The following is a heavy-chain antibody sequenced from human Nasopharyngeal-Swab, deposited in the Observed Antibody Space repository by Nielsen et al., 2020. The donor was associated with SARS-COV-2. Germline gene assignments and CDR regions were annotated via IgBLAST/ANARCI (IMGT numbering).Heavy chain of an antibody. CDR3: ARGHYGSGSYRDY. D-gene: IGHD3-10*01. CDR1: GGSISSYY. Sequence: LSCTVSGGSISSYYWSWIRQPPGKGLEWIGYIYYSGSTNYNPSLKSRVTISVDTSKNQFSLKLSSVTAADTAVYYCARGHYGSGSYRDYWGQGTLVTVSS. V-gene: IGHV4-59*13. J-gene: IGHJ4*02. CDR2: IYYSGST.